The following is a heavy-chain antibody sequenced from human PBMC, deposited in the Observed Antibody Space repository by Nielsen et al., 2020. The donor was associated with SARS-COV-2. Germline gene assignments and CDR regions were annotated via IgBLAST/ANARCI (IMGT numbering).Heavy chain of an antibody. CDR2: ISYDGSNK. CDR3: ARVVGNWFDP. CDR1: GFTFSSYG. D-gene: IGHD2-21*01. V-gene: IGHV3-30*03. J-gene: IGHJ5*02. Sequence: GESLKISCAASGFTFSSYGMHWVRQAPGKGLEWVAVISYDGSNKYYTDSVKGRFTISRDNAKNSLYLQMNSLRDEDTAVYHCARVVGNWFDPWGQGTLVTVSS.